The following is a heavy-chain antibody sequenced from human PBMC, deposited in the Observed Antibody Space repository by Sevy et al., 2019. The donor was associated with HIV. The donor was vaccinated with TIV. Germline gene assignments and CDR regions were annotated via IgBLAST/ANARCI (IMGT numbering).Heavy chain of an antibody. Sequence: ASVKVSCKASGYTFTSYGISWVRQAPGQGLEWMGWISAYNGNTNYAQKLQGRVTMTTDTSTSTAYMELRSLRSDDTAGYYCARVGGCSSTSCYHGSRDTYYYYYYGMDVWGQGTTVTVSS. CDR3: ARVGGCSSTSCYHGSRDTYYYYYYGMDV. V-gene: IGHV1-18*01. CDR1: GYTFTSYG. J-gene: IGHJ6*02. D-gene: IGHD2-2*01. CDR2: ISAYNGNT.